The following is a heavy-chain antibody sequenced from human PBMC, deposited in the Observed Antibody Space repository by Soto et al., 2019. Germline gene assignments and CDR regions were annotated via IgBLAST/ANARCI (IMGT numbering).Heavy chain of an antibody. D-gene: IGHD2-2*01. CDR1: GGSISSYY. V-gene: IGHV4-59*08. Sequence: PSETLSLTCTVSGGSISSYYWSWIRQPPGKGLEWIGYIYYSGSTNYNPSLKSRVTISVDTSKNQFSLKLSSVTAADTAVYYCAKAVGRYCSSTSCLDNWFDPWGQGTLVTVSS. CDR2: IYYSGST. CDR3: AKAVGRYCSSTSCLDNWFDP. J-gene: IGHJ5*02.